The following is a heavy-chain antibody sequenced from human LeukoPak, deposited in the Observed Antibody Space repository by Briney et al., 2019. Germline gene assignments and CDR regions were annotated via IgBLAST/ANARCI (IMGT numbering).Heavy chain of an antibody. CDR3: AAGYTYDYSLY. Sequence: ASVKVSCKVSGDTVTGFSIHWVRQAPGHGLEWMGGFDPEGGARIFAQKFQGRVTMTEDTSTDTAYMDLSGLRSEDTAVYYCAAGYTYDYSLYWGQGTLVTASS. V-gene: IGHV1-24*01. CDR2: FDPEGGAR. J-gene: IGHJ4*02. CDR1: GDTVTGFS. D-gene: IGHD5-18*01.